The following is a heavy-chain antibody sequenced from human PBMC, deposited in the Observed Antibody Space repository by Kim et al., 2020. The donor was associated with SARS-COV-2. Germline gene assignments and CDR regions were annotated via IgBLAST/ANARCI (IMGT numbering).Heavy chain of an antibody. J-gene: IGHJ5*01. V-gene: IGHV4-30-2*01. CDR3: ARRATLDYGEWVDY. CDR2: IYHSGST. CDR1: GGSISSGGYS. Sequence: SETLSLTCAVSGGSISSGGYSWSWIRQPPGKGLEWIGYIYHSGSTYYNPSLKSRVTISVDRSKNQFSLKLSSVTAADTAVYYCARRATLDYGEWVDYWG. D-gene: IGHD4-17*01.